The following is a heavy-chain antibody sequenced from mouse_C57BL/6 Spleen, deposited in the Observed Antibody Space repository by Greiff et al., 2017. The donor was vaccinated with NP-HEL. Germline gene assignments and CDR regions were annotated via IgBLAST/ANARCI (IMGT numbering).Heavy chain of an antibody. CDR2: IYPGSGNT. V-gene: IGHV1-76*01. Sequence: VQLQQSGAELVRPGASVKLSCKASGYTFTDYYINWVKQRPGQGLEWIARIYPGSGNTYYNEKFKGKATLTAEKSSSTAYMQLSSLTSEDSAVYFCVYGNFDYWGQGTTLTVSS. CDR1: GYTFTDYY. J-gene: IGHJ2*01. D-gene: IGHD2-1*01. CDR3: VYGNFDY.